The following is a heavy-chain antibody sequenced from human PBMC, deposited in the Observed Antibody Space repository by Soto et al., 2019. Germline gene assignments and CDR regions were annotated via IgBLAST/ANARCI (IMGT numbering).Heavy chain of an antibody. V-gene: IGHV3-23*01. CDR2: ISGSGGST. D-gene: IGHD1-1*01. CDR3: AKRATGTYFDY. J-gene: IGHJ4*02. Sequence: EVQLLESGGGLVQPGGSLRLSCAASGFTFSSYAMNWVRLAPGKGLEWVSVISGSGGSTYYADSVKGRYTISTDNSKNTLYLQMNSLRAEDTAVYYCAKRATGTYFDYWGQGTLVTVSS. CDR1: GFTFSSYA.